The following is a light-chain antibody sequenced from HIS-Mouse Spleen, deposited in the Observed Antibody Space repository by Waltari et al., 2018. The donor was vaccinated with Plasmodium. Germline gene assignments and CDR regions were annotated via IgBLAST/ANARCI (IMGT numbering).Light chain of an antibody. CDR3: SSYTSSSIV. CDR2: EFS. CDR1: SSDVGGYNY. V-gene: IGLV2-14*01. J-gene: IGLJ2*01. Sequence: QSALTQPASVSGSPGPSITISCTGTSSDVGGYNYVSWYQQHPGNAPKLMIYEFSHLTSWVSNRFSGSKSGNTASLTSSGLQAEDEADYYCSSYTSSSIVFGGGTKLTVL.